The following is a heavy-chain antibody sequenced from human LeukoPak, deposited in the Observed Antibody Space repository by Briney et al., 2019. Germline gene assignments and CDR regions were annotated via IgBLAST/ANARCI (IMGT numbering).Heavy chain of an antibody. D-gene: IGHD3-22*01. CDR1: GGSISSGGYY. J-gene: IGHJ4*02. CDR2: IYYSGNT. CDR3: ARWYYDSSGYRYFDH. Sequence: SETLSLTCTVSGGSISSGGYYWNWIRQHPGTGLEWIGYIYYSGNTYYNPSLKSRVTISVDTSKNQFSLKLSSVTAADTAVYYCARWYYDSSGYRYFDHWGQGTLVTVSS. V-gene: IGHV4-31*03.